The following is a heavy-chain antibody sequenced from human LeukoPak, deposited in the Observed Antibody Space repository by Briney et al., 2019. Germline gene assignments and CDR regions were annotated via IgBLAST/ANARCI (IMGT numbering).Heavy chain of an antibody. CDR1: GFTFSTFW. Sequence: HPGGSLRLSCAASGFTFSTFWMTWVRQARGEGLEWVANIKPDGSEKYYVDSVKGRFTISRDNAKNSLYLQMNSLRAEDTAVYFCGTRLATVTVDPFDYWGQGTLVTVSS. CDR2: IKPDGSEK. V-gene: IGHV3-7*01. J-gene: IGHJ4*02. CDR3: GTRLATVTVDPFDY. D-gene: IGHD4-17*01.